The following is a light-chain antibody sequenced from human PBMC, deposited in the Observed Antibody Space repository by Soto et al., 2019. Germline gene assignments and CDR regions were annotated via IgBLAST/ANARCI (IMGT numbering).Light chain of an antibody. CDR1: SSDVGGYNY. CDR3: CSYAGSYTGV. V-gene: IGLV2-11*01. CDR2: DVT. Sequence: QSVLTQPRSVSGSPGQSVTISCTGTSSDVGGYNYVSWYEQHPVKAPKLMIYDVTKRPSGVPDRFSGSKSGNTASLTISGLQAEDVADYYGCSYAGSYTGVFGTGTKLTVL. J-gene: IGLJ1*01.